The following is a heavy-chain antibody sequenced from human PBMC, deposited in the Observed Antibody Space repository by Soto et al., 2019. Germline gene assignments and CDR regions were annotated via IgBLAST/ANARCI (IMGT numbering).Heavy chain of an antibody. D-gene: IGHD5-12*01. V-gene: IGHV3-48*01. CDR3: ASPPPVATSL. CDR1: GFTFSSYS. Sequence: GGSLRLSCAASGFTFSSYSMNWVRQAPGKGLEWVSYISSSSSTIYYADSVKGRFTISRDNAKNSLYLQMNSLGAEDTAVYYCASPPPVATSLGGQGTLVTVSS. CDR2: ISSSSSTI. J-gene: IGHJ4*02.